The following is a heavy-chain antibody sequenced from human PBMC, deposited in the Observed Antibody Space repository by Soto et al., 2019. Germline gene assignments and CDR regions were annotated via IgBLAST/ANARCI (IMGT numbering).Heavy chain of an antibody. J-gene: IGHJ3*02. V-gene: IGHV5-10-1*03. Sequence: EVQLVQSGAEVKKPGESLRISCKGSGYSFTSYWISWVRQMPGKGLEWMGRIDPSDSYTNYSPSFQGHVTISADKSISTAYLQWSSLKASDTAMYYCATRGEHYDSSGYHYAFDIWGQGTMVTVSS. CDR2: IDPSDSYT. CDR1: GYSFTSYW. CDR3: ATRGEHYDSSGYHYAFDI. D-gene: IGHD3-22*01.